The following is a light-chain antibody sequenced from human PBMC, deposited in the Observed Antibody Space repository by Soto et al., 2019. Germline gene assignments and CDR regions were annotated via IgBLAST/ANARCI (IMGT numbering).Light chain of an antibody. J-gene: IGKJ2*01. V-gene: IGKV1-5*03. CDR2: KAT. Sequence: DIQMTQSPSSLSASVGDRVTITCRASQTISSRLAWYQQKPGQAPKLLIYKATNLQTGVASRFSGSGSGTEFSLTISSLRPDDFAVYYCQQYNEFQYTFGQGTRLHI. CDR1: QTISSR. CDR3: QQYNEFQYT.